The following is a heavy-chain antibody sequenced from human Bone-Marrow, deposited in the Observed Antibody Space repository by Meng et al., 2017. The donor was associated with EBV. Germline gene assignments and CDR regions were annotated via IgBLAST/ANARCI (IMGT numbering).Heavy chain of an antibody. CDR1: GGSISSSSYY. Sequence: LQVRAWGPGLVKPSEPLSLPCTVSGGSISSSSYYWGWIRQPPGKGLEWIGSIYYSGSTYYNPSLKSRVTISVDTSKNQFSLKLSSVTAADTAVYYCARRSPLRVLDPWGQGTLVTVSS. J-gene: IGHJ5*02. V-gene: IGHV4-39*01. CDR3: ARRSPLRVLDP. CDR2: IYYSGST.